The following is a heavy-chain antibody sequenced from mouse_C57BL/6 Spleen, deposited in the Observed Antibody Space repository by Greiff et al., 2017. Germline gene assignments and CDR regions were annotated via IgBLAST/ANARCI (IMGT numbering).Heavy chain of an antibody. CDR1: GYSITSGYD. V-gene: IGHV3-1*01. CDR3: ARGGDYGRRDWYFDV. D-gene: IGHD2-4*01. Sequence: ESGPGMVKPSQSLSLTCTVTGYSITSGYDWHWIRHFPGNKLEWMGYISYSGSTNYNPSLKSRISITHDTSKNHFFLKLNSVTTEDTATYYCARGGDYGRRDWYFDVWGTGTTVTVSS. J-gene: IGHJ1*03. CDR2: ISYSGST.